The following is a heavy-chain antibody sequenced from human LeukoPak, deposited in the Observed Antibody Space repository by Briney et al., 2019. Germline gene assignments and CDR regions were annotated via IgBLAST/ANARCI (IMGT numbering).Heavy chain of an antibody. D-gene: IGHD6-13*01. J-gene: IGHJ4*02. CDR2: IYYSGST. Sequence: PSQTLSLTCTVSGGSISSGGYYWSWIRQHPGKGLEWIGYIYYSGSTYYNPSLKSRVTISVDTSKNQFSLQLNSVTPEDTAVYYCARDVRRPSRKNSSSWYYFDYWGQGTLVTVSS. V-gene: IGHV4-31*03. CDR1: GGSISSGGYY. CDR3: ARDVRRPSRKNSSSWYYFDY.